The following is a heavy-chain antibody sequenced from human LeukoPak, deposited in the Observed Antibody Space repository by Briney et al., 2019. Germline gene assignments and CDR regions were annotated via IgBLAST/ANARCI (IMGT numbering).Heavy chain of an antibody. CDR1: GGSFSGYY. J-gene: IGHJ4*02. D-gene: IGHD2-15*01. Sequence: PSETLSLTCAVYGGSFSGYYWSWIRQPPGKGLEWIGEINHSGSTNYNPSLKSRVTISVDTSKNQFSLKLSSVTAADTAVYYCARSVVVAATPTDDWGQGTLVTVSS. V-gene: IGHV4-34*01. CDR3: ARSVVVAATPTDD. CDR2: INHSGST.